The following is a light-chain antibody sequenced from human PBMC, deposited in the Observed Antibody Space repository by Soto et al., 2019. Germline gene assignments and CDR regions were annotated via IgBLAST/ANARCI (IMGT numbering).Light chain of an antibody. CDR1: QSISSW. Sequence: DIQMTQSPSTLSASVGDRVTITCRASQSISSWLAWYQQKPGKPPKLLIYKTSSLESGVPSRFSGSGSGTEFTLTVSCLQPDDFAHYYCQQYNTYSNTFGQGTKVDI. J-gene: IGKJ1*01. CDR2: KTS. CDR3: QQYNTYSNT. V-gene: IGKV1-5*03.